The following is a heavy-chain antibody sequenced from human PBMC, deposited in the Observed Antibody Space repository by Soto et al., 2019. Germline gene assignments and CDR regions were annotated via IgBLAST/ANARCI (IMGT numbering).Heavy chain of an antibody. CDR3: TTADGYNPFDY. Sequence: PGGSLRLSCAASGFSFSNAWMNWVRQAPGKGLEWVGRIKSKTDGETTQYAAPVKGRFTISRDDSKNTLYLQMNSLTTEDTAVYYCTTADGYNPFDYWGQGTLVTVSS. D-gene: IGHD5-12*01. J-gene: IGHJ4*02. CDR2: IKSKTDGETT. V-gene: IGHV3-15*07. CDR1: GFSFSNAW.